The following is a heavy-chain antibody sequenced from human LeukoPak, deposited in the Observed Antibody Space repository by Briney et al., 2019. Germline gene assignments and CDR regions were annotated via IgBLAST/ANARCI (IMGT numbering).Heavy chain of an antibody. J-gene: IGHJ2*01. CDR3: ARGDGVLATIGTGSSFFDL. CDR2: IHHSGSF. CDR1: GRAFTYYY. D-gene: IGHD5-24*01. Sequence: SETLSLTCRSNGRAFTYYYWTWIRQPPGKGLEWIGEIHHSGSFKYSPSLKTRVTLSLDTSNNQFFLKLKSVTAADTAVYYCARGDGVLATIGTGSSFFDLWGRGTLVTVSS. V-gene: IGHV4-34*01.